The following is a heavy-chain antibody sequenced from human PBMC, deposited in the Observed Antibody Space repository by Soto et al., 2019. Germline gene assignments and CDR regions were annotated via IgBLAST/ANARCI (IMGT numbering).Heavy chain of an antibody. CDR2: ISYDGSNK. CDR3: AKEQWLMPYYYYGMDV. J-gene: IGHJ6*02. Sequence: PGGSLRLSCAASGFTFSSYGMHWVRQAPGKGLERVAVISYDGSNKYYADSVKGRFTITRDNSKNTLYLQMNSLRAEDTAVYYSAKEQWLMPYYYYGMDVWGQGTTVSVSS. D-gene: IGHD6-19*01. CDR1: GFTFSSYG. V-gene: IGHV3-30*18.